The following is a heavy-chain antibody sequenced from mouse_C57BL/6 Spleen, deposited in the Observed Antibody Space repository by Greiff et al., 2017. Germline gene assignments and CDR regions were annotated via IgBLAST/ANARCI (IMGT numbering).Heavy chain of an antibody. CDR1: GFTFSSYG. J-gene: IGHJ2*01. D-gene: IGHD1-1*01. CDR2: ISSGGSYT. Sequence: EVMLVESGGDLVKPGGSLKLSCAASGFTFSSYGLSWVRQTPDKRLEWVATISSGGSYTYYPDSVKGRFTISRDNAKNPLYLQRSSLKSEDTAMYYCAREGGSSLYFDYWGQGTTLTVSS. CDR3: AREGGSSLYFDY. V-gene: IGHV5-6*02.